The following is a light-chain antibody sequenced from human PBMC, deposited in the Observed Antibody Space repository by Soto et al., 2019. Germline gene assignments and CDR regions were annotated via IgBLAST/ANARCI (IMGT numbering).Light chain of an antibody. CDR3: AAWDDRLSVVV. V-gene: IGLV1-47*02. Sequence: QSVLTQPPSASGTPGQRVTIPCSGSSSNIGSNFVYWYQQLPGTAPKLLIFSNNQRPSGVPDRVSGSKSGTSASLAISGLRSEDEADYICAAWDDRLSVVVFGGGTKLTVL. CDR2: SNN. CDR1: SSNIGSNF. J-gene: IGLJ2*01.